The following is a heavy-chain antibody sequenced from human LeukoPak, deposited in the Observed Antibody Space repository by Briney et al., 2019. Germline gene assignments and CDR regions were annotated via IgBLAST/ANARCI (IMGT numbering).Heavy chain of an antibody. CDR1: GFTFSTYE. D-gene: IGHD3-22*01. CDR3: ARDNYDSSGPYYFDY. V-gene: IGHV3-48*03. J-gene: IGHJ4*02. CDR2: ISSSGSTI. Sequence: GGSLRLSCAASGFTFSTYEMTWVRQSPGKGLEWVSYISSSGSTIYYADSMKGRFTISRDNARNSLYLQMNSLRAEDTAVYYCARDNYDSSGPYYFDYWGQGTLVTVSS.